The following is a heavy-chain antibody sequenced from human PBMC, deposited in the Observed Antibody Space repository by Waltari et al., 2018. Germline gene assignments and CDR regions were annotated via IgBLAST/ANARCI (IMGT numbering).Heavy chain of an antibody. D-gene: IGHD3-10*01. Sequence: QLQLQESGPGLVKPSETLSLRCTVSGDSITSDLYYWAWIRQSPGKGLEWIGTIPHGGRPYYHPSLKSRVTIDADASKNQFSLQMSSVTAADTAVYFCARQMRGFGDLLGYFDDWGQGTLVTVSS. CDR2: IPHGGRP. CDR3: ARQMRGFGDLLGYFDD. J-gene: IGHJ4*02. CDR1: GDSITSDLYY. V-gene: IGHV4-39*01.